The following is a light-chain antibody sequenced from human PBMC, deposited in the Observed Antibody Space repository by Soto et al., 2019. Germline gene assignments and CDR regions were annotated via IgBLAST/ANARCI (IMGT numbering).Light chain of an antibody. CDR2: EVS. V-gene: IGLV2-14*01. Sequence: QYVLTQPASVSGSPGQSITISCAGTSSDVGAYDYVSWYQQHPGKAPKFMLYEVSNRPSGLSNRFSGSKSGNTASLTISGLQAEDEADYYCSSYTTSNTWVFGGGTKLTVL. CDR1: SSDVGAYDY. CDR3: SSYTTSNTWV. J-gene: IGLJ3*02.